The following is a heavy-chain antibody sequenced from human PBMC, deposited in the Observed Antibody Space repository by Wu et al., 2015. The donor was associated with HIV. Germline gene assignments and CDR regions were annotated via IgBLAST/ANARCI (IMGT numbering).Heavy chain of an antibody. Sequence: VQLVQSGNEMKKPGASVKVSCKASGYTFTNYGISWMRQAPGQGLEWMGWINTYKGNTNYEQKLQGRVTMTTDTSTSTAYMELRSLRSDDTAVYYCARVVYGSGSYGVSYYYYYYYMDVWGKGTTVTVSS. V-gene: IGHV1-18*01. CDR2: INTYKGNT. CDR1: GYTFTNYG. J-gene: IGHJ6*03. CDR3: ARVVYGSGSYGVSYYYYYYYMDV. D-gene: IGHD3-10*01.